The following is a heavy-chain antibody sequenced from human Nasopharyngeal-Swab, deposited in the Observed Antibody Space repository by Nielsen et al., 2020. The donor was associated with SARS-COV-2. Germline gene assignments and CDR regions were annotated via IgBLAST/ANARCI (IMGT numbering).Heavy chain of an antibody. Sequence: WIRQPPGKGLEWIGRIYYSGSTYYTPSLKSRVTISVDTSKNQFSLKLSSVTAADTAVYYYARRVARAPRHEGDYYYGMDVWGQGTTVTVSS. CDR2: IYYSGST. D-gene: IGHD3-16*01. CDR3: ARRVARAPRHEGDYYYGMDV. V-gene: IGHV4-39*01. J-gene: IGHJ6*02.